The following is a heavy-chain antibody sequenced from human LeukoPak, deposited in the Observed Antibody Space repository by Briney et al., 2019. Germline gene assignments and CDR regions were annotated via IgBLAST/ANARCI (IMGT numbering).Heavy chain of an antibody. CDR1: GFTFSSYG. J-gene: IGHJ3*02. Sequence: GGSLRLSCAASGFTFSSYGMHWVRQAPGKGLEWVSYISGSGSTTYYADSVKGRFTISRDNAKNSLSLQMNSLRAEDTAVYYCARSDAFDIWGQGTMVTVSS. V-gene: IGHV3-48*01. CDR3: ARSDAFDI. CDR2: ISGSGSTT.